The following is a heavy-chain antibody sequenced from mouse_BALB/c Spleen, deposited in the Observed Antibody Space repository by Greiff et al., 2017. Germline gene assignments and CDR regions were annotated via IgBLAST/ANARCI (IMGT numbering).Heavy chain of an antibody. D-gene: IGHD2-1*01. Sequence: EVQGVESGGDLVKPGGSLKLSCAASGFTFSSYAMSWVRQSPEKRLEWVAEISSGGSYTYYPDTVTGRFTISRDNAKNTLYLEMSSLRSEDTAMYYCARGGGNYGGFAYWGQGTLVTVSA. CDR2: ISSGGSYT. J-gene: IGHJ3*01. CDR1: GFTFSSYA. V-gene: IGHV5-9-4*01. CDR3: ARGGGNYGGFAY.